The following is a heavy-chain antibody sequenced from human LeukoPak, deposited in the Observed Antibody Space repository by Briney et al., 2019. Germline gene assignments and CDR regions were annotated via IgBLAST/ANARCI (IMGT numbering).Heavy chain of an antibody. CDR2: IYSGGST. V-gene: IGHV3-66*01. CDR1: GFTVSSNY. CDR3: AREFVAVAGLGPSYMDV. D-gene: IGHD6-19*01. Sequence: QTGGSLRLSCAASGFTVSSNYMSWVRQAQGKGLEWVSVIYSGGSTYYADSVKGRFTISRDNSKNTLYLQMNSLRAEDTAVYYCAREFVAVAGLGPSYMDVWGKGTTVTISS. J-gene: IGHJ6*03.